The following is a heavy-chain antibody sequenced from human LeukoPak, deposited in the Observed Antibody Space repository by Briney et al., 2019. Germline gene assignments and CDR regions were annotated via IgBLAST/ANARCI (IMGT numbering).Heavy chain of an antibody. Sequence: GGSLRLSCAASGFTFSDYYMSWIRQAPGKGLEWVSYISSSGSTIYYADSVKGRFTISRDNAKNSLYLQMNSLRAEDTAVYYCARALRFLEHYFDYWGQGTLVTVSS. CDR3: ARALRFLEHYFDY. D-gene: IGHD3-3*01. CDR1: GFTFSDYY. J-gene: IGHJ4*02. V-gene: IGHV3-11*04. CDR2: ISSSGSTI.